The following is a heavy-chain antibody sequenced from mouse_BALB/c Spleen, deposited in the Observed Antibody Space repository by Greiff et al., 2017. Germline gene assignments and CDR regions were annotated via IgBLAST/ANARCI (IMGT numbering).Heavy chain of an antibody. Sequence: QVQLQQSGPELVRPGVSVKISCKGSSYTFTDYAMHWVKQSHAKSLEWIGVISTYYGNTNYNQKFKGKATMTVDKSSSTAYMELARLTSEVSAVYYCAREHYYGSSNYYFDYWGQGTTLTVSS. CDR3: AREHYYGSSNYYFDY. J-gene: IGHJ2*01. CDR2: ISTYYGNT. V-gene: IGHV1-67*01. CDR1: SYTFTDYA. D-gene: IGHD1-1*01.